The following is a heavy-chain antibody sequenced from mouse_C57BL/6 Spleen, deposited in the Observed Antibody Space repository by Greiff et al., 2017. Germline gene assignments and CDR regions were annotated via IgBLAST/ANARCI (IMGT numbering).Heavy chain of an antibody. CDR1: GYTFTSYW. D-gene: IGHD2-4*01. V-gene: IGHV1-5*01. CDR3: TRERLYDYDYYFDY. CDR2: IYPGNSDT. J-gene: IGHJ2*01. Sequence: EVQLQQSGTVLARPGASVKMSCKTSGYTFTSYWMHWVKQRPGQGLEWIGAIYPGNSDTSYNQKFKGKAKLTAVTSASPAYMELSSLTNEDSAVYYCTRERLYDYDYYFDYWGQGTTLTVSS.